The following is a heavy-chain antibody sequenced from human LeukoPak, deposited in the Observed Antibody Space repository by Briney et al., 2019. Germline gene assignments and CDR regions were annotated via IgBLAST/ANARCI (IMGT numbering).Heavy chain of an antibody. D-gene: IGHD1-26*01. Sequence: GGSLRLSCAASGFTFSSYEMNWVRQAPGKGLEWVSYISSSGSTIYYADSVKGRFTISRDNAKNSLYLQMNSLRAEDTAVYYCARVNGAPDWFDPWGQGTLATVSS. J-gene: IGHJ5*02. CDR2: ISSSGSTI. CDR3: ARVNGAPDWFDP. CDR1: GFTFSSYE. V-gene: IGHV3-48*03.